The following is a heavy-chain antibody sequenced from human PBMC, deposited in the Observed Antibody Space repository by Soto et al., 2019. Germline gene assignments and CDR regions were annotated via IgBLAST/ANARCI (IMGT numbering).Heavy chain of an antibody. V-gene: IGHV1-18*04. D-gene: IGHD5-18*01. Sequence: ASLKVSCKASGYTLNRYGIRRVGQAPGQRVEWMGWISAYNGNTNYAQKLQGRVTMTTDTSTSTAYMELRSLRSDDTAVYYCARDPVDTAMVAPDYFDYWGQGTLVTVSS. CDR2: ISAYNGNT. J-gene: IGHJ4*02. CDR1: GYTLNRYG. CDR3: ARDPVDTAMVAPDYFDY.